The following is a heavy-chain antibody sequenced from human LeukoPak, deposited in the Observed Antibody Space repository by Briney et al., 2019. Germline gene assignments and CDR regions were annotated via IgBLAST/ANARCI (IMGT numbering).Heavy chain of an antibody. CDR2: ISSSGSTI. J-gene: IGHJ3*02. V-gene: IGHV3-11*04. CDR3: ARVIYPWQCAFDI. Sequence: GGSLRLSCAASGFTFSDYYMSWIRQAPGKGLEWVSYISSSGSTIYYADSVKGRFTISRDNAKNSLYLQMNSLRAEDTAVYYCARVIYPWQCAFDIWGQGTMVTVSS. CDR1: GFTFSDYY. D-gene: IGHD3-10*01.